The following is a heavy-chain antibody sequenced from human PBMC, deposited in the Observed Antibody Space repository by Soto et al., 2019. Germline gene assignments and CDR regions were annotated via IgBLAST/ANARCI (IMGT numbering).Heavy chain of an antibody. CDR3: ARDYYYYYYGMDV. J-gene: IGHJ6*02. Sequence: GGSLRLSCAASGFTFSSYWMSWVRQAPGKGLEWVANIKQDGSEKYYVDSVKGRFTISRDNAKNSLYLQMNGLRAEDTAVYYCARDYYYYYYGMDVWGQGTTVTVSS. CDR1: GFTFSSYW. CDR2: IKQDGSEK. V-gene: IGHV3-7*03.